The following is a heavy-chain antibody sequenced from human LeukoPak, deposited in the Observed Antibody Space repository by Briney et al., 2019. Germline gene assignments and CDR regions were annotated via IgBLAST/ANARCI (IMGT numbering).Heavy chain of an antibody. J-gene: IGHJ5*02. Sequence: GASVKVSCKASGGTFSSYAISWVRQAPGQGLEWMGGIIPIFGTANYAQKFQGRVTITADESTSTAYMELSSLRSEDTAVYYCARALDYDIXXWFDPWGXXXLVXVX. CDR3: ARALDYDIXXWFDP. V-gene: IGHV1-69*13. D-gene: IGHD3-9*01. CDR1: GGTFSSYA. CDR2: IIPIFGTA.